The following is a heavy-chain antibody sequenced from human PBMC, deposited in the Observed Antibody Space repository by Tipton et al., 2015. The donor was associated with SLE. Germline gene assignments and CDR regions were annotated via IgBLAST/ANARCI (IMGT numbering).Heavy chain of an antibody. D-gene: IGHD2-2*01. CDR2: IAGLSRTNV. Sequence: GSLRLSCAASGFSVNNNYMSWVRQAPGKGLEWVSSIAGLSRTNVYYADSVKGRFTVSRDNARNSLYLQMNGLRAEDTALYYCARAGCSRTSCPGGFDIWGQGTMVTVSS. V-gene: IGHV3-21*06. CDR3: ARAGCSRTSCPGGFDI. J-gene: IGHJ3*02. CDR1: GFSVNNNY.